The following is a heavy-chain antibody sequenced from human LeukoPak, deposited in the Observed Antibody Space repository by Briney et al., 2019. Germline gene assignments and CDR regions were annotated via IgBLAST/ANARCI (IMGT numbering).Heavy chain of an antibody. J-gene: IGHJ4*02. CDR1: GVFIISNY. Sequence: PGGSLLLFCSASGVFIISNYMSRGRHDPGEGLEWVVVIYNGGSTYYSDSVKGRFTISRDNSKNTLYLQMNSLRAEDTAVYYCARVYDSSGYLAFDYWGQGTLVTVSS. D-gene: IGHD3-22*01. CDR2: IYNGGST. V-gene: IGHV3-53*01. CDR3: ARVYDSSGYLAFDY.